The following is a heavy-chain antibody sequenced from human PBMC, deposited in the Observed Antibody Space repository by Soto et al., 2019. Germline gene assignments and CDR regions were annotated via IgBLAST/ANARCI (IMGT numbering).Heavy chain of an antibody. D-gene: IGHD3-3*01. CDR1: GDSLNDYY. J-gene: IGHJ6*03. V-gene: IGHV4-59*08. CDR3: ARLKRITVFGVDSAEFYMDV. Sequence: PSETLSLTCSVSGDSLNDYYWSWVRQPPGKGLECIGYIYSSGSTNYNSSLESRVAISVDTSRNQFSLKLRSVTAADAAVSYCARLKRITVFGVDSAEFYMDVWGKGATVTV. CDR2: IYSSGST.